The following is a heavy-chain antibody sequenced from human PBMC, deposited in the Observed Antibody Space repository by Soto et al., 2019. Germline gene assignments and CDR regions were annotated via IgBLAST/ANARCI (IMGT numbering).Heavy chain of an antibody. CDR3: ASLPPSNSRYFDY. D-gene: IGHD4-4*01. CDR2: INHNGISR. V-gene: IGHV3-64D*08. CDR1: GFTFGSYA. J-gene: IGHJ4*02. Sequence: GSLRLSCSASGFTFGSYAFHWVRQAPGKGLEYVSAINHNGISRYYADSVKGRFTISRDDSKNTLYPQMSSLSAEDTAVYYCASLPPSNSRYFDYWGQGTLVTVSS.